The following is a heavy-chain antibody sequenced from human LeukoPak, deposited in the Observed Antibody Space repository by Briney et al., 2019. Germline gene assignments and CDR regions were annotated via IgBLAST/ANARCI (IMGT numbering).Heavy chain of an antibody. Sequence: PETLSLTCTVSGGSISSYQWSWIRQPPGKGLEWIGYISYSGFTNYNPSLKSRVTISLDTSKNQFSLKLTSVTAADTAVYYCAGHHPRNTVDFWGQGTLVTVSS. D-gene: IGHD2-8*02. CDR3: AGHHPRNTVDF. CDR2: ISYSGFT. J-gene: IGHJ4*02. V-gene: IGHV4-59*08. CDR1: GGSISSYQ.